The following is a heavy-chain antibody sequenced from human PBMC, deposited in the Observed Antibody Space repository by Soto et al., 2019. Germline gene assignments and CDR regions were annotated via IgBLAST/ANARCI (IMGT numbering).Heavy chain of an antibody. CDR3: ARVGGYYDSSGYGVDAFDI. J-gene: IGHJ3*02. V-gene: IGHV4-30-2*01. D-gene: IGHD3-22*01. CDR1: GGSISSGGYS. Sequence: PSETLSLTCAVSGGSISSGGYSWSWIRQPPGKGLEWIGYIYHSGSTYYNPSLKSRVTISVDRSKNQFSLKLSSVTAADTAVYYCARVGGYYDSSGYGVDAFDIWGQGTMVTVS. CDR2: IYHSGST.